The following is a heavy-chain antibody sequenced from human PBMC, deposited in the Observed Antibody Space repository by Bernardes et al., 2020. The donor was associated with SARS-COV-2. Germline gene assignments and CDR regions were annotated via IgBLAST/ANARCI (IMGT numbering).Heavy chain of an antibody. J-gene: IGHJ4*02. D-gene: IGHD6-19*01. V-gene: IGHV3-7*01. CDR1: GFTFSSYW. CDR2: IKGDGSQR. Sequence: GGSLRLSCAASGFTFSSYWMSWVRQAPGKGLEWVANIKGDGSQRSYVDSVRGRFTISRDNAKNLLYLQMNSLRAEDTAVYYCARNDEVADRDYWGQGTLVTVSS. CDR3: ARNDEVADRDY.